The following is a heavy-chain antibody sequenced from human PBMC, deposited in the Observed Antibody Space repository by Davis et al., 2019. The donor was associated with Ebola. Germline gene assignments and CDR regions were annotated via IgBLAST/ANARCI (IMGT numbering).Heavy chain of an antibody. D-gene: IGHD6-19*01. V-gene: IGHV6-1*01. CDR3: ARGVAVAGHQWNFDY. Sequence: PSETLSLTCDISGDSVSSNSGAWNWIRQSPSRGLEWLGRTYYSSKWYKDYAVSVKSRITINLDTSKNQFSLQLNSVTPEDTAVYYCARGVAVAGHQWNFDYWGQGTLVTVSS. CDR1: GDSVSSNSGA. J-gene: IGHJ4*02. CDR2: TYYSSKWYK.